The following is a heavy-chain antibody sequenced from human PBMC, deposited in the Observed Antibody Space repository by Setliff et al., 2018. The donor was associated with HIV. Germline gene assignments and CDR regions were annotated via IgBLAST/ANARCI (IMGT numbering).Heavy chain of an antibody. CDR3: ARGAYPREFYFDS. D-gene: IGHD2-21*01. CDR1: GGSVSSGGYY. Sequence: SETLSLTCTVSGGSVSSGGYYWSWIRQHPGRGLAWIGHIYYSGCTYDNPSLKSRFSISIDTSTNRFSLEVASVTAADTAVYYCARGAYPREFYFDSWGQGMLVTVSS. V-gene: IGHV4-31*03. CDR2: IYYSGCT. J-gene: IGHJ4*02.